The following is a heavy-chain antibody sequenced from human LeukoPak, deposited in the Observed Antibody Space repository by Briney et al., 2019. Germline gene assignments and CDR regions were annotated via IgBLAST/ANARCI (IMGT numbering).Heavy chain of an antibody. J-gene: IGHJ4*02. CDR2: INHSGST. V-gene: IGHV4-34*01. CDR1: GGSFSGYY. Sequence: SETLSLTCALYGGSFSGYYWSWIREPPGKELEWIGEINHSGSTNYNPSLKSRVTISVDTSKNQFSLKLSSVTAADTAVYYCASGYSYGPNYWGQGTLVTVSS. D-gene: IGHD5-18*01. CDR3: ASGYSYGPNY.